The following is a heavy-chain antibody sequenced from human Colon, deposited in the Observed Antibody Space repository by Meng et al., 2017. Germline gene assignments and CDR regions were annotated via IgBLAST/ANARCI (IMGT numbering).Heavy chain of an antibody. CDR2: INTNTGNP. J-gene: IGHJ4*02. V-gene: IGHV7-4-1*01. CDR1: GYTFTSYA. CDR3: ATDGRLYDPNHVSSYFDY. D-gene: IGHD1-14*01. Sequence: VQLVQSGSDLRKPWASVKISCKASGYTFTSYAINWVRQAPGQGLEWMGWINTNTGNPTYAQGFTGRFVFSLDASVTTAYLQIDSLRAEDTAAYYCATDGRLYDPNHVSSYFDYWGQGSLVTVSS.